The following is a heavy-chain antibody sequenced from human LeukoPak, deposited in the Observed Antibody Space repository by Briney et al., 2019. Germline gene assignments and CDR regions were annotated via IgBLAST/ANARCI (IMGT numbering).Heavy chain of an antibody. D-gene: IGHD1-1*01. CDR3: ARDHNWVVDY. CDR2: ISTYNGDT. J-gene: IGHJ4*02. V-gene: IGHV1-18*01. CDR1: GYTFTSYA. Sequence: ASVKVSCTASGYTFTSYAMNWVRRAPGQGLEWMGWISTYNGDTNYAQKLQGRVTMTTDTSTSTAYMALRSLRSDDTAVYYCARDHNWVVDYWGQGTLVTVSS.